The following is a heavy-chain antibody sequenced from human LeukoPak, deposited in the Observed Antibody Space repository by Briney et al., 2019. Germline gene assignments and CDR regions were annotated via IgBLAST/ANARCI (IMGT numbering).Heavy chain of an antibody. CDR2: IYYTGST. V-gene: IGHV4-39*07. CDR3: ARVPVNIWENWFDP. J-gene: IGHJ5*02. Sequence: SETLSLTCTVSSGSISSSNYYWSWIRQPPGKGLEWIGNIYYTGSTYYNPSLKSRVTISVDTSKNQFSLKLSSVTAADTAVYYCARVPVNIWENWFDPWGQGTLVTVSS. CDR1: SGSISSSNYY. D-gene: IGHD1-26*01.